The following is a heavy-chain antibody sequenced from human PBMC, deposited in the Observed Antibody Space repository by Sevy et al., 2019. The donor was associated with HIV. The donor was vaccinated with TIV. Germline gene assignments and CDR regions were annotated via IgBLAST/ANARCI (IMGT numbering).Heavy chain of an antibody. CDR3: TADRALPTLQQSYYSYYGMDV. CDR2: ISYDGSNK. D-gene: IGHD3-16*01. J-gene: IGHJ6*02. V-gene: IGHV3-30*03. Sequence: GGSLRLSCAASGFTFSSYGMHWVRLAPGKGLEWVALISYDGSNKYYADSVKGRFTIYRDNSKNTLYLQMNSLRAEDTAVYYCTADRALPTLQQSYYSYYGMDVWGQGTTVTVSS. CDR1: GFTFSSYG.